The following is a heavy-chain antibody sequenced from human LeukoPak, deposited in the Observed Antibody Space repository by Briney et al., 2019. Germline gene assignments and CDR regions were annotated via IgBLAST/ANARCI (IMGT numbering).Heavy chain of an antibody. CDR1: GFTFSSYG. V-gene: IGHV3-30*02. D-gene: IGHD6-13*01. CDR3: AKAFGSSWSLFHY. J-gene: IGHJ4*02. CDR2: IRYDGSNK. Sequence: GGSLRLSCAASGFTFSSYGMHWVRQAPGKGLEWVAFIRYDGSNKYYADSVKGRFTISRDNSKNTLYLQMNSLRAEDTATFYCAKAFGSSWSLFHYWGQGTLVTVSS.